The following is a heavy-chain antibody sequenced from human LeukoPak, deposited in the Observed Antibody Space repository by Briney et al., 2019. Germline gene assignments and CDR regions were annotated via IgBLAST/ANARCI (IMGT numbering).Heavy chain of an antibody. CDR3: ARAPPRRIAAAGLITMIVVVGTD. Sequence: GASVKVSCKASGGTFSSYAISWVRQAPGQGLEWMGGIIPIFGTANYAQKFQGRVTITADESTSTAYMELSSLRSEDTAVYYCARAPPRRIAAAGLITMIVVVGTDWGQGTLVTVSS. D-gene: IGHD3-22*01. CDR1: GGTFSSYA. V-gene: IGHV1-69*13. J-gene: IGHJ4*02. CDR2: IIPIFGTA.